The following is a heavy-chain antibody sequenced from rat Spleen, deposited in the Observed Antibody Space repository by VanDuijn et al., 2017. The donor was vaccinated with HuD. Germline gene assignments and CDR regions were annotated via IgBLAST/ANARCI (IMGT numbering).Heavy chain of an antibody. CDR3: ARQGYSSYIGVMDV. CDR2: INTGSGGT. J-gene: IGHJ4*01. CDR1: GYTFTSYF. V-gene: IGHV1-43*01. Sequence: QVQLQQSGAELAKPGSSVKISCKASGYTFTSYFISWIKQTTGQGLENIGYINTGSGGTNYNEKFKGKATLTVDKSSSTAFMQLSSLTPDDSAVYYCARQGYSSYIGVMDVWGQGASVTVSS. D-gene: IGHD1-2*01.